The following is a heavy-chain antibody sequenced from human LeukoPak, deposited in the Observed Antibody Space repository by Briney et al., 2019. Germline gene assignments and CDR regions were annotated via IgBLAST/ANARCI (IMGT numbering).Heavy chain of an antibody. J-gene: IGHJ6*03. Sequence: ASVKVSLKSSGYTFTFYYIHWVRQAPGQGLGWMGWINPNSGGTNYAQKFQGRVTMTRDTSISTAYMELSRLRSDDTAVYYCATAVAGISYYYYYMDVWGKGTTVTVSS. V-gene: IGHV1-2*02. D-gene: IGHD6-19*01. CDR3: ATAVAGISYYYYYMDV. CDR2: INPNSGGT. CDR1: GYTFTFYY.